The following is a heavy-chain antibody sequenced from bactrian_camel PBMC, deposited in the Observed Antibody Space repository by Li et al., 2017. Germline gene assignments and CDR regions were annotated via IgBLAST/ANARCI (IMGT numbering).Heavy chain of an antibody. V-gene: IGHV3S26*01. D-gene: IGHD2*01. J-gene: IGHJ4*01. CDR3: AAQFLEASCAVVHAIDN. CDR2: LDKDGTI. Sequence: HVQLVESGGGSVQPGGSLRLSCAASGYTYNRNCMAWFRQAPDKEREGVAALDKDGTIRYADSVKDRFTISRDGARNTLYLQMNSLKPEDTATYYCAAQFLEASCAVVHAIDNWGQGTQVTVS. CDR1: GYTYNRNC.